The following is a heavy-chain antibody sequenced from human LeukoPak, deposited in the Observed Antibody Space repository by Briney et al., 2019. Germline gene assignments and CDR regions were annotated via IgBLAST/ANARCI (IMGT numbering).Heavy chain of an antibody. CDR1: GFSLSTSGMC. CDR2: IDWDDDK. Sequence: SGPTLVNPTQTLTLTCTFSGFSLSTSGMCVSWIRQPPGKALEWLARIDWDDDKYYSTSLKTRLTISKDTSKNQVVLTMTNMDPVDTATYYCARIRGDCIAVAAPGDYYYYMDVWGKGTTVTVSS. J-gene: IGHJ6*03. D-gene: IGHD6-19*01. V-gene: IGHV2-70*11. CDR3: ARIRGDCIAVAAPGDYYYYMDV.